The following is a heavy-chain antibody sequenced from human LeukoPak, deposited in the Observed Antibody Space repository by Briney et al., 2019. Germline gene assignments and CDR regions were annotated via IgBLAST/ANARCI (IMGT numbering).Heavy chain of an antibody. J-gene: IGHJ3*02. CDR2: IRSKADGGTI. CDR3: TTYGSKDAFDI. Sequence: GGSLRLSCEASGFTFSNVRMNWVRQAPGKGLEWVGRIRSKADGGTIDYAAPVKARFTISRDDSKNTMYLQMSSLKTEDTAVYYCTTYGSKDAFDIWGQGTMVTVSS. D-gene: IGHD6-13*01. CDR1: GFTFSNVR. V-gene: IGHV3-15*01.